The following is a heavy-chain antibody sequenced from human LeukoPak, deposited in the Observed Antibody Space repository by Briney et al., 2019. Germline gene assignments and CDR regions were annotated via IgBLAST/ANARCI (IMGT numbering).Heavy chain of an antibody. J-gene: IGHJ4*02. CDR3: ARERISPGIAVREPLFGY. CDR1: GYTFTGYY. Sequence: GASVKVSCKASGYTFTGYYMHWVRQAPGQGLEWMGWINPNSGGTNYAQKFQGRVTMTRDTSISTAYMELSRLRSDDTAVYYCARERISPGIAVREPLFGYWGQGTLVTVSS. D-gene: IGHD6-19*01. CDR2: INPNSGGT. V-gene: IGHV1-2*02.